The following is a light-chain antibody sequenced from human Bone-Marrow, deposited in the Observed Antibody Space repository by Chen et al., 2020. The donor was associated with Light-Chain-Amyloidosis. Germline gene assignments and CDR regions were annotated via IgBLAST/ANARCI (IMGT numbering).Light chain of an antibody. CDR3: GSYAGSNTLV. J-gene: IGLJ2*01. V-gene: IGLV2-23*02. Sequence: QSALTQPASVSGSPGQSITISCTGSSSDVGNYNLVSWYQQHPGKAPKLMIFEVNKRPSGVSNRFSGSKSGNTASLTISGLLAEDEADYHCGSYAGSNTLVFGGGTKLTVL. CDR1: SSDVGNYNL. CDR2: EVN.